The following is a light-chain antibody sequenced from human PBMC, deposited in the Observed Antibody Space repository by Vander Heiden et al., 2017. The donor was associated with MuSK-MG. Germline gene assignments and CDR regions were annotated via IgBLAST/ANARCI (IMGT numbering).Light chain of an antibody. Sequence: DIQMTQSPSSLSASVGDRVTITCRASQSISSYLNWYQQKPGKAPKLLIYAASSLQSGVPSRFSGSGSGTDFTLTISRLQPEDFATYYCQHRDSTPFTFGRGTKVEIK. CDR1: QSISSY. CDR3: QHRDSTPFT. CDR2: AAS. J-gene: IGKJ4*01. V-gene: IGKV1-39*01.